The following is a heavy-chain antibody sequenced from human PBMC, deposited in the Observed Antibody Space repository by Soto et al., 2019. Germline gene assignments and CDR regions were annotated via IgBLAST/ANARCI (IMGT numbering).Heavy chain of an antibody. J-gene: IGHJ6*02. D-gene: IGHD2-8*01. CDR1: GYSFTSYW. CDR2: IYPGDSDT. V-gene: IGHV5-51*01. Sequence: PGESLKISCKGSGYSFTSYWIGWVRQMPGKGLEWMGIIYPGDSDTRYSPSFQGQVTISADKSISTAYLQWSSLKASDTAMYYCARRMLGSTNGYYYYGMDVWGQGTTVTVSS. CDR3: ARRMLGSTNGYYYYGMDV.